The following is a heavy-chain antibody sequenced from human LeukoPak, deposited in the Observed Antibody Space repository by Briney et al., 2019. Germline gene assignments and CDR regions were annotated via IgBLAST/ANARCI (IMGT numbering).Heavy chain of an antibody. J-gene: IGHJ4*02. CDR1: GLTFSNAW. CDR2: INQDESVK. Sequence: PGGSLRLSCSVPGLTFSNAWMSWVRQAPGKGLEWVANINQDESVKYYVDSLKGRFTVSRDNAKNSLYLQMNSLRAEDTAMYYCARIGYSSSSTDYWGQGTLVTVSS. CDR3: ARIGYSSSSTDY. D-gene: IGHD6-13*01. V-gene: IGHV3-7*01.